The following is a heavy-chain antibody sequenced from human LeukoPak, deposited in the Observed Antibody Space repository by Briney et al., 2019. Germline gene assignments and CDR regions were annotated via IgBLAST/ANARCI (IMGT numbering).Heavy chain of an antibody. V-gene: IGHV3-53*01. D-gene: IGHD2-2*01. Sequence: GGSLRLSCAASGFTVSSSYMTWVRQAPGKGLEWVSVIYSGGTTYYADSVKGRFTISRDNSKNTLYLQMNSLRAEDTAVYYCTRVIPYCSSTSCYESLYGMDVWGQGTTVTVSS. CDR2: IYSGGTT. J-gene: IGHJ6*02. CDR1: GFTVSSSY. CDR3: TRVIPYCSSTSCYESLYGMDV.